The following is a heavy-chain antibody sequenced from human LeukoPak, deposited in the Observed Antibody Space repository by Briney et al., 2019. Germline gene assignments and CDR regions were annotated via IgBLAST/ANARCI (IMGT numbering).Heavy chain of an antibody. CDR1: GGSVTGYY. J-gene: IGHJ4*02. V-gene: IGHV4-4*07. CDR2: IHGSGST. CDR3: ARDRVTMKMGLDY. D-gene: IGHD3-22*01. Sequence: PSETLSLTCTVSGGSVTGYYWSWMRQPAEKGLEWIGRIHGSGSTNYNPSLKSRVTMSVDTSKNQFSLKLSSVTAADTAVYYCARDRVTMKMGLDYWGQGTLVTVSS.